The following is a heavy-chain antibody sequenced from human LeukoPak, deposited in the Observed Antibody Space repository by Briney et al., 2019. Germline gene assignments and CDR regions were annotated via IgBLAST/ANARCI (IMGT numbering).Heavy chain of an antibody. V-gene: IGHV3-21*01. Sequence: GGSLRLSCAGSEFTFSSYSMNWVRQAPGKGLEWVSSISGRSDDIYYADLVKGRFTISRDNSKNSLYLQMKRLRAEDTALYYCARRGYHDYSGFDYWGQGTLVTVSS. J-gene: IGHJ4*02. CDR3: ARRGYHDYSGFDY. CDR2: ISGRSDDI. D-gene: IGHD1-26*01. CDR1: EFTFSSYS.